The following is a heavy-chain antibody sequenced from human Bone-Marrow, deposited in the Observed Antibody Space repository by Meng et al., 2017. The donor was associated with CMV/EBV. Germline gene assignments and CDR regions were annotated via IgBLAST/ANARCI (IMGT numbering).Heavy chain of an antibody. J-gene: IGHJ5*02. V-gene: IGHV3-30*02. CDR2: IRYDGSNK. CDR3: ARIDSSGYNNWFDP. CDR1: GFTFSSYG. D-gene: IGHD3-22*01. Sequence: GEFLKISCAASGFTFSSYGMHWVRQAPGKGLEWVAFIRYDGSNKYYADSVKGRFTISRDNSKNTLYLQMNSLIAEDTAVYYCARIDSSGYNNWFDPWGQGTLVTVYS.